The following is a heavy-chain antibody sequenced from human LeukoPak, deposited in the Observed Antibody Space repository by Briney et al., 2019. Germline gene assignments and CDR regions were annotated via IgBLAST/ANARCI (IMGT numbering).Heavy chain of an antibody. J-gene: IGHJ4*02. Sequence: PGGSLRLSCAASGFTFSSYSMNWVRRAPGKGLEWVSYISSSSSTIYYADSVKGRFTISRDNAKNSLYLQMNSLRAEDTAVYYCARGPPRYCSSTSCYPYYFDYWGQGTLVTVSS. CDR3: ARGPPRYCSSTSCYPYYFDY. D-gene: IGHD2-2*01. V-gene: IGHV3-48*04. CDR2: ISSSSSTI. CDR1: GFTFSSYS.